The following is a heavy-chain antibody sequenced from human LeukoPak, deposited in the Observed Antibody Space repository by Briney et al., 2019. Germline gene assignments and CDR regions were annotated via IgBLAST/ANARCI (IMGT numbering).Heavy chain of an antibody. V-gene: IGHV3-64D*06. CDR2: IGPNGAST. J-gene: IGHJ4*02. CDR1: GFTFSNHF. D-gene: IGHD3-9*01. CDR3: VKDMTGTWSFDY. Sequence: GGSLRLSCSTSGFTFSNHFMHWVRQAPGKGLEYVSSIGPNGASTLYADSVKGRFTISRDNSKNALYLQLTSLRLEDTALYYCVKDMTGTWSFDYWGQGTLVTVSS.